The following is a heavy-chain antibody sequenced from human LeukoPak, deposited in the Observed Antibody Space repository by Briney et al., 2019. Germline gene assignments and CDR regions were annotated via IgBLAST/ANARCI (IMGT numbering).Heavy chain of an antibody. CDR2: IYYSGST. J-gene: IGHJ4*02. CDR1: GGSNSSSSYY. Sequence: SETLSLTCTVSGGSNSSSSYYWGWIRQPPGKGLEWIGSIYYSGSTYYNPSLKSRVTISVDTSKNQFSLKLSSMTAADTAVYYCARRDKYSSSWHFDYWGQGTLVTFSS. D-gene: IGHD6-13*01. V-gene: IGHV4-39*01. CDR3: ARRDKYSSSWHFDY.